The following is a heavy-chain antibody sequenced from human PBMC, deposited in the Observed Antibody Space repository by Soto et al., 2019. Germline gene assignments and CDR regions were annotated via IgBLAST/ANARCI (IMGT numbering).Heavy chain of an antibody. J-gene: IGHJ4*02. V-gene: IGHV3-53*03. CDR1: GFSVSHSY. Sequence: EVQLVESGGGQIQPGGSLRLSCAVSGFSVSHSYMSWVRQPPGKGLEWVSLIYSDGRTYYADSVKGRFTISRDNSQKTLYLQLDGLRVEDTALYYCARVGPRETTYGLDYWGQGTLVTVSP. D-gene: IGHD3-10*01. CDR3: ARVGPRETTYGLDY. CDR2: IYSDGRT.